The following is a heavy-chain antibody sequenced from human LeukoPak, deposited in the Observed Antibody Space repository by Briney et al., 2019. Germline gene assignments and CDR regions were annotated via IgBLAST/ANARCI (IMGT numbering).Heavy chain of an antibody. CDR3: ARHHLRNSCSGGSCYGPRGRTWFDP. D-gene: IGHD2-15*01. J-gene: IGHJ5*02. V-gene: IGHV4-30-2*01. CDR2: IFHSGST. CDR1: GGSISSGGYS. Sequence: SETLSLTCAVSGGSISSGGYSWSWLRQPPGKGLEWIGYIFHSGSTYYYPSLKSRVTLSVDRSKNQFSLKLSSVTAADTAVYYCARHHLRNSCSGGSCYGPRGRTWFDPWGQGTLVTVSS.